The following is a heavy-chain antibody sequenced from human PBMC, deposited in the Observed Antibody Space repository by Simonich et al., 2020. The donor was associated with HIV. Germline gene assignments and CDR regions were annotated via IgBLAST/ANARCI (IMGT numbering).Heavy chain of an antibody. Sequence: QVQLVQSGAEVKKPGASVKVSCKASGYTLTSYAIHWGRQAPGQRLQWMGWINAGKGNTKYSQKCQGRVTMTRDTSANTAYMELSSLRSEDTAVYYCARVLAYYDSSGYSGNWFDPWGQGTLVTVSS. V-gene: IGHV1-3*01. CDR2: INAGKGNT. J-gene: IGHJ5*02. CDR3: ARVLAYYDSSGYSGNWFDP. CDR1: GYTLTSYA. D-gene: IGHD3-22*01.